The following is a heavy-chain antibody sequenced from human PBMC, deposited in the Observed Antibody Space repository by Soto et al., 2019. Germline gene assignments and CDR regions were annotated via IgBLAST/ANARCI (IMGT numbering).Heavy chain of an antibody. CDR3: AIITFGTYGMDV. J-gene: IGHJ6*02. CDR1: GFTFSTYA. V-gene: IGHV3-23*01. D-gene: IGHD3-10*01. CDR2: ISCSGDST. Sequence: GGSLRLSCAASGFTFSTYAMNWVRQAPGKGLEWVSGISCSGDSTYYADSVKGRFTISRDNSKNTVYLQMNSLRAEDTAVYYCAIITFGTYGMDVWGQGTTVTVSS.